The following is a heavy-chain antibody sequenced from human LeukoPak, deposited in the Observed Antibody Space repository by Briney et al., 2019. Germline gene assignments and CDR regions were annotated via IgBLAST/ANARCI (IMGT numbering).Heavy chain of an antibody. CDR1: GYTLTELP. V-gene: IGHV1-24*01. Sequence: SVKVSCKVSGYTLTELPMHWVRQAPGKGLEWVGGFDPEDGETIYAQKFQGRVTMAEDTSTDTAYMELSSLRSEDTAVYYCATAELQTKALYYYYGMDVWGQGTTVTVSS. J-gene: IGHJ6*02. CDR2: FDPEDGET. D-gene: IGHD3-3*02. CDR3: ATAELQTKALYYYYGMDV.